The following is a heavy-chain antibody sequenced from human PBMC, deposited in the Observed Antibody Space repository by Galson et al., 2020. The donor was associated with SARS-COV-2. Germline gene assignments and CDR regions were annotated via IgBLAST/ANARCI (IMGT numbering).Heavy chain of an antibody. Sequence: SETLSLTCAVYGGSFGGDFWTWIRQPPGKGLEWIGQINHSGYTNFNPSLKSRVTISIDTSMKQFSLKLLSVTAADTAVYYCARVRVDAGIPREFDIWGRGTLVTVSS. D-gene: IGHD5-18*01. J-gene: IGHJ3*02. CDR3: ARVRVDAGIPREFDI. CDR1: GGSFGGDF. CDR2: INHSGYT. V-gene: IGHV4-34*01.